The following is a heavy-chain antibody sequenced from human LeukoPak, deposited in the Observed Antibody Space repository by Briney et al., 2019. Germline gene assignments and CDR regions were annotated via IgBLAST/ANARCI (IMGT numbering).Heavy chain of an antibody. V-gene: IGHV4-59*12. CDR1: GDSISNYY. CDR2: ISYSGIT. D-gene: IGHD3-10*01. CDR3: ARERTAGGFDY. J-gene: IGHJ4*02. Sequence: PSETLSLTCTVSGDSISNYYWSWIRQPPGKGLEWIGYISYSGITNYNPSLKSRVTISLDTSKNHFSLKMRSVTAADTAVYYCARERTAGGFDYWGQGTLVTVSS.